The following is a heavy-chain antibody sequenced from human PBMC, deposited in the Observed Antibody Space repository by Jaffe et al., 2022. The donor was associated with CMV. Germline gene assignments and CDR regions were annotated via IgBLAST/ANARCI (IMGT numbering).Heavy chain of an antibody. Sequence: QVQLQESGPGLVKPSGTLSLSCAVSGGSLTSGVWWTWVRQFPGKGLEWIGEVYYTGDTNYNPSLKSRLIISVDKSKNHFSLNLTSVTAADTAVYFCTRKSGSFYNWFDPWGQGTLVTVSS. CDR2: VYYTGDT. CDR1: GGSLTSGVW. CDR3: TRKSGSFYNWFDP. J-gene: IGHJ5*02. V-gene: IGHV4-4*02. D-gene: IGHD3-10*01.